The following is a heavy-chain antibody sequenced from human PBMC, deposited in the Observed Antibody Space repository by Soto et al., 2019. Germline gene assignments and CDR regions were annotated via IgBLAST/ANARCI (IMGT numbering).Heavy chain of an antibody. Sequence: QVQLVQAGSEVKKPGSSVKVSCKASGGSFSSNLISWVRQAPGQGLEWMAGIIPIFATVHYAQKFQGRVTITADESTSTAYMELTSMRSEDPAVYFCARGGRGYSSAPRYYFDYWGQGTLGTVS. CDR2: IIPIFATV. D-gene: IGHD5-18*01. CDR3: ARGGRGYSSAPRYYFDY. J-gene: IGHJ4*02. CDR1: GGSFSSNL. V-gene: IGHV1-69*01.